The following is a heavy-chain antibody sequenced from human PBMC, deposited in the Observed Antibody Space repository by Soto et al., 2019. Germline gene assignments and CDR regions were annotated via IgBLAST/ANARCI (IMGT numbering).Heavy chain of an antibody. J-gene: IGHJ1*01. V-gene: IGHV3-21*01. CDR1: GFTFSAFS. CDR3: ARDPSDLWEPDQYFQD. CDR2: ISGRSSYI. Sequence: GGSLRLSCAASGFTFSAFSMNWVRLTPERGLEWVASISGRSSYIYYAASVKGRFTISRDNAKNSLYLQMDSLRADDTAVYYCARDPSDLWEPDQYFQDWGRGTLVTVSS. D-gene: IGHD1-26*01.